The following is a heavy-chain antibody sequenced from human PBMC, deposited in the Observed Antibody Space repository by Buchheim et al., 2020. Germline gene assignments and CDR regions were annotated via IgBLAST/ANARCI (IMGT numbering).Heavy chain of an antibody. Sequence: EVQLVESGGGLVQPGGSLRLSCAASGFTFSSYEMNWVRQAPGKGLEWVSYISSSGSAIYYADSVKGRFTISRDNSKNTLYLQMNSLRAEDTAVYYCARPYVGGYVPPFDYYYYGMDVWGQGTT. V-gene: IGHV3-48*03. CDR2: ISSSGSAI. J-gene: IGHJ6*02. CDR3: ARPYVGGYVPPFDYYYYGMDV. D-gene: IGHD5-12*01. CDR1: GFTFSSYE.